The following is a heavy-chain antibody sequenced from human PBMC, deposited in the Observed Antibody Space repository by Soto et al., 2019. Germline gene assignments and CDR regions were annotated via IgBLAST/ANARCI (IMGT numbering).Heavy chain of an antibody. J-gene: IGHJ4*02. D-gene: IGHD5-12*01. CDR2: ISGSGSGT. CDR1: GFTFSSYV. Sequence: GGSLRLSCAASGFTFSSYVMSWVRQAPGKGPEWVSAISGSGSGTYYADSVKGRFTISRDNSKNTLYVQMNSLRAEDKAVYYCVKGRSGYDFDYWGQGTLVTVSS. CDR3: VKGRSGYDFDY. V-gene: IGHV3-23*01.